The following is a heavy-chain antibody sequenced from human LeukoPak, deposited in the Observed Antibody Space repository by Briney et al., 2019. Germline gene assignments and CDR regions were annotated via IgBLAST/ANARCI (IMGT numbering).Heavy chain of an antibody. D-gene: IGHD2-15*01. V-gene: IGHV3-74*01. CDR2: INSDGSST. Sequence: GGSLRLSCAASGFTFSSYAMSWVRQAPGKGLVWVSRINSDGSSTSYADSVKGRFTISRDNAKNTLYLQMNSLRAEDTAVYYCARFPVVAATFDIWGQGTMVTVSS. CDR1: GFTFSSYA. J-gene: IGHJ3*02. CDR3: ARFPVVAATFDI.